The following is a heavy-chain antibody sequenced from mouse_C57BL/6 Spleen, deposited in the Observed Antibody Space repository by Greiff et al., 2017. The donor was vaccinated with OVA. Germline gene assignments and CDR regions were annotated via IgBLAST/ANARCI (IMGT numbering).Heavy chain of an antibody. CDR2: ISSGSSTI. D-gene: IGHD1-2*01. CDR1: GFTFSDYG. J-gene: IGHJ3*01. Sequence: EVKLMESGGGLVKPGGSLKLSCAASGFTFSDYGMHWVRQAPEKGLEWVAYISSGSSTIYYADTVKGRFTISRDNAKNTLFLQMTSLRSEDTAMYYCARTANSGFAYWGQGTLVTVSS. CDR3: ARTANSGFAY. V-gene: IGHV5-17*01.